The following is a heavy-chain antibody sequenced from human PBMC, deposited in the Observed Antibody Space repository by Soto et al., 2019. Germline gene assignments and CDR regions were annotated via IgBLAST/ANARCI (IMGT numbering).Heavy chain of an antibody. V-gene: IGHV4-4*02. D-gene: IGHD1-1*01. CDR1: GDSITNSNW. CDR2: IYHSGAT. J-gene: IGHJ4*02. Sequence: PSETLSLTCAVPGDSITNSNWWSWVRQAPGKGLEWIGEIYHSGATTYNPSLKSRATISVDPSNNHFSLKLTSVTAADTAVYFCARDLGTGTDYWGQGTLVTVSS. CDR3: ARDLGTGTDY.